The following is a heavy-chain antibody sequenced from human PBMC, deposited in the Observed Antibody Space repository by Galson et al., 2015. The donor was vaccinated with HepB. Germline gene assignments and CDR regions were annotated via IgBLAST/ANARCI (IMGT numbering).Heavy chain of an antibody. CDR1: GFSFSTYW. Sequence: SLRLSCAASGFSFSTYWMNWVRQAPGKGLEWVAHIKFDGSERHYVDSVKGRFTISRDNAKNSLDLQMDSLRVEDTALYFCARGLSISGGWSAFWGQGTLVAVSS. D-gene: IGHD3-3*02. J-gene: IGHJ4*02. CDR2: IKFDGSER. CDR3: ARGLSISGGWSAF. V-gene: IGHV3-7*01.